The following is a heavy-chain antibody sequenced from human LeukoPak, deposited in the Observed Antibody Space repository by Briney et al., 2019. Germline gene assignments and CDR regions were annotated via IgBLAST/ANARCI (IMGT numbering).Heavy chain of an antibody. V-gene: IGHV3-30*03. Sequence: AGSLRLSCAASGFTFSSYGMHWVRQAPGKGLEWVAVISYDGSNKYYADSVKGRFTISRDNSKNTLYLQMNSLRAEDTAVYYCASGRHDFLHWGQGTLVTVSS. J-gene: IGHJ4*02. D-gene: IGHD3/OR15-3a*01. CDR1: GFTFSSYG. CDR2: ISYDGSNK. CDR3: ASGRHDFLH.